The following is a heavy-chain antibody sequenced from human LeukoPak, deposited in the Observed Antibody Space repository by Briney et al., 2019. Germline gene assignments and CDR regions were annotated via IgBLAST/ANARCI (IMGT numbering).Heavy chain of an antibody. D-gene: IGHD3-10*01. CDR3: ARILWLGADYYYMDV. V-gene: IGHV4-59*11. CDR1: GGSIRSHY. CDR2: FLYSGSP. Sequence: PSETLSLTCTVSGGSIRSHYWTWIRQPPEKGLEWIGYFLYSGSPNYNPSLKSRVTISVDTSKNQFSLKVSSVTAADTAMYYCARILWLGADYYYMDVWGKGTTVTVSS. J-gene: IGHJ6*03.